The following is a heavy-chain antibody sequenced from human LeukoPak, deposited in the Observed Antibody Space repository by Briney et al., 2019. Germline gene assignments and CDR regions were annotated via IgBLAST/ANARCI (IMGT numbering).Heavy chain of an antibody. CDR3: ARGGTKKSYYYDSSGFPDAFDI. D-gene: IGHD3-22*01. CDR1: GYTFTSYY. CDR2: INPSGGST. J-gene: IGHJ3*02. V-gene: IGHV1-46*01. Sequence: ASVKVSCKASGYTFTSYYMHWVRQAPGQGLEWMGIINPSGGSTSYAQKFQGRVTMTRDTSTSTAYMELSSLSSEDTAVYYCARGGTKKSYYYDSSGFPDAFDIWGQGTMVTVSS.